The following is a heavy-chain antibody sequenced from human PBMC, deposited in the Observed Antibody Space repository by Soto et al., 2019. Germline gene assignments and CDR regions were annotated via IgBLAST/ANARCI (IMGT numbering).Heavy chain of an antibody. Sequence: GGSLRLSCAASGFTFSSYWMHWVRQAPGKGLVWVSRINSDGSSTSYADSVKGRFTISRDNAKNTLYLQMNSLRAEDTAVYYFASLSANRAPWPWGQGTLVTV. CDR2: INSDGSST. V-gene: IGHV3-74*01. D-gene: IGHD6-25*01. J-gene: IGHJ4*02. CDR1: GFTFSSYW. CDR3: ASLSANRAPWP.